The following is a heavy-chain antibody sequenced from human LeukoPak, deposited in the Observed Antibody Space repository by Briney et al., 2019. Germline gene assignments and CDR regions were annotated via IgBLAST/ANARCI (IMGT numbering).Heavy chain of an antibody. CDR3: AREINWFAP. Sequence: GASVKVSCKASGGTFTSYTISWVRQAPGQGGEWMGRIIPILGIANYAQKFQGRVTITADKSPSTAYMELSSLRSEDTAVYYCAREINWFAPWGQGTLVTVSS. CDR1: GGTFTSYT. CDR2: IIPILGIA. J-gene: IGHJ5*02. V-gene: IGHV1-69*04.